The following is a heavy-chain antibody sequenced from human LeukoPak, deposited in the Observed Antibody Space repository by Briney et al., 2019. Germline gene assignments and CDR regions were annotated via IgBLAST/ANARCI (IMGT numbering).Heavy chain of an antibody. Sequence: ERPLRLSCAASGFSFTMYGIHWVRQAPGKGLEWVAVISTDGNNEYYANSVKGRFTISRDNSKNTLYLQMNSLRAEDTAVYYCARDPRWLAYCGGDCYPTYFDYWGQGTLVTVSS. J-gene: IGHJ4*02. CDR2: ISTDGNNE. V-gene: IGHV3-30*03. CDR3: ARDPRWLAYCGGDCYPTYFDY. D-gene: IGHD2-21*02. CDR1: GFSFTMYG.